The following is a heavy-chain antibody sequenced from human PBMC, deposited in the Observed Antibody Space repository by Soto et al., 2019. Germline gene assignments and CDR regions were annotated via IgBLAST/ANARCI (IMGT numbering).Heavy chain of an antibody. CDR2: IYNSGST. CDR1: GASISSYY. Sequence: PSETLSLTCTVSGASISSYYWSWIRQPPGKGLEWIGYIYNSGSTNYNPSLRSRITISVDTSKNQFSLKLTSVTAADTAVYYCATGRRYFVLDAWGQGTLVTVSS. CDR3: ATGRRYFVLDA. J-gene: IGHJ5*02. D-gene: IGHD1-26*01. V-gene: IGHV4-59*01.